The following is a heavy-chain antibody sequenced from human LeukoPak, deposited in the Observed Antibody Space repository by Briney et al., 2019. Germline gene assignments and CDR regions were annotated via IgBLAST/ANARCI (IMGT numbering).Heavy chain of an antibody. Sequence: SETLSLTCTVSGGSIGSSSYYWGWIRQPPGKGLEWIGSIYYSGSTYYNPSLKRRVTISVDTSKNQFSLKLSSVTAADTAVYYCARAYCSGGSCYSGYFDYWGQGTLVTVSS. V-gene: IGHV4-39*01. CDR1: GGSIGSSSYY. CDR3: ARAYCSGGSCYSGYFDY. D-gene: IGHD2-15*01. CDR2: IYYSGST. J-gene: IGHJ4*02.